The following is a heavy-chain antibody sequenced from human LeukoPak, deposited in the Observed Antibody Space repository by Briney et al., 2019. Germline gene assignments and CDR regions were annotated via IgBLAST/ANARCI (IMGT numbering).Heavy chain of an antibody. CDR2: VRYDGNNK. J-gene: IGHJ4*02. D-gene: IGHD6-13*01. CDR3: AKDTAAAKYYFDY. V-gene: IGHV3-30*02. CDR1: GFSFSSFG. Sequence: GGSLRLSCAASGFSFSSFGMPWVRQAPGKGLEWVAFVRYDGNNKYYADSVKGRFTTSRDNSKSTLYLQMDSLRAEDTAVYYCAKDTAAAKYYFDYGGQGTLVTVSS.